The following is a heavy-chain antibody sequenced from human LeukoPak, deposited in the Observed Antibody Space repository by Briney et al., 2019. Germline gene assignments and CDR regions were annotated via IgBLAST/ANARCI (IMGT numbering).Heavy chain of an antibody. Sequence: GASVTVSCKASGYTFTSDYMNWVRQAPGQGLAWMGIVHSSGGVIRYAQEFQDRVTVTRDTSTSTIYLELSSLRSEDTAVYYCAGSSHQRNWFDPWGQGTLVIVSS. D-gene: IGHD1-26*01. CDR3: AGSSHQRNWFDP. J-gene: IGHJ5*02. CDR1: GYTFTSDY. V-gene: IGHV1-46*01. CDR2: VHSSGGVI.